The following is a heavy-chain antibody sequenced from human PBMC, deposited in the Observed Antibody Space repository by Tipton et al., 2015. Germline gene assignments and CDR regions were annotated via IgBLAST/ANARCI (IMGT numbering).Heavy chain of an antibody. Sequence: QSGAEVKKPGSSVKVSCKASGGTFDTYGITWVRQAPGQGLEWMGDIIPMFDKTNYAQKFQDKLTISADKPTSTAYMELSSLRSEDTAVYYCARVPFYYASGTYYFEYYDAMDVWGQGTTVTVSS. CDR2: IIPMFDKT. J-gene: IGHJ6*02. CDR1: GGTFDTYG. CDR3: ARVPFYYASGTYYFEYYDAMDV. D-gene: IGHD3-10*01. V-gene: IGHV1-69*06.